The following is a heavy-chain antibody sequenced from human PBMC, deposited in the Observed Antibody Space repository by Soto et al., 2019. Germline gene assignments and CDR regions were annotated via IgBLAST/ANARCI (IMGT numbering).Heavy chain of an antibody. J-gene: IGHJ4*02. CDR2: ISSSSSYI. D-gene: IGHD1-1*01. V-gene: IGHV3-21*01. Sequence: PSETLRLSCAASGFTFSSYSMNWVRQAPGKGLEWVSSISSSSSYIYYADSVKGRYTISRDNAKNSLYLQMNSLRAEDTAVCYCARIQPVEVFDYWGQGTLV. CDR1: GFTFSSYS. CDR3: ARIQPVEVFDY.